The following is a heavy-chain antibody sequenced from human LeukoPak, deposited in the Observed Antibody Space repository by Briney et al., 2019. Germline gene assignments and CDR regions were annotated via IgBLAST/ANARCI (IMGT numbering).Heavy chain of an antibody. CDR2: IWYDGSNK. CDR1: GFTFSSYG. CDR3: ARARGASGYAISAFDY. D-gene: IGHD3-22*01. Sequence: PGRSLRLSCAASGFTFSSYGMHWVRQAPGKGLEWVAAIWYDGSNKYYADSVRGRFTISRDNSKNTLYLQMNSLRAEDTAVYYCARARGASGYAISAFDYWGQGTLVTVSS. J-gene: IGHJ4*02. V-gene: IGHV3-33*01.